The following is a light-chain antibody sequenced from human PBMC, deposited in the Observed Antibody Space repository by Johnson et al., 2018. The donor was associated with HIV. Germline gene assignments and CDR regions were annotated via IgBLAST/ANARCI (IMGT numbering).Light chain of an antibody. V-gene: IGLV1-51*01. CDR2: ENN. Sequence: QSVLTQPPSVSAAPGQKVTISCSGSSSNIGNNYVSWYQQLPGTAPKLLIYENNKRPSGIPDRFSGSKSGTSATLGITGLQTGDEADYYCGTWDSSLSAGINYVFGTGSKVTGL. J-gene: IGLJ1*01. CDR1: SSNIGNNY. CDR3: GTWDSSLSAGINYV.